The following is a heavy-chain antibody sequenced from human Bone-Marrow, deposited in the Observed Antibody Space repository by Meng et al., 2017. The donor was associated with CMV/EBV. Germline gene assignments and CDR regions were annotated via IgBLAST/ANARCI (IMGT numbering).Heavy chain of an antibody. D-gene: IGHD6-13*01. Sequence: SETLSLTCTVSGGSVSSGSYYWSWIRQPPGKGLEWIGYIYYSGSTNYNPSLKCRVTISVDTSKNQLSLKLRSVTAADTAVYYCARGGIARSREIYYYYVIDVWGEGTTVTVSS. CDR2: IYYSGST. V-gene: IGHV4-61*01. J-gene: IGHJ6*02. CDR3: ARGGIARSREIYYYYVIDV. CDR1: GGSVSSGSYY.